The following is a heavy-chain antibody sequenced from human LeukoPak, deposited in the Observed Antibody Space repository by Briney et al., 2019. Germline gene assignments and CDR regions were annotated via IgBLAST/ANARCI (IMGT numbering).Heavy chain of an antibody. CDR1: GFTFSSYW. D-gene: IGHD3-22*01. Sequence: GGSLRLSCAASGFTFSSYWMHWVRQAPGKGLVWVSRINSDGSSTSYADSVKGRFTISRDNAKNTLYLQMNSLRAEDTAVYYCARDQLEADSSGYYPNDPFDYWGQGTLVTVSS. J-gene: IGHJ4*02. CDR2: INSDGSST. CDR3: ARDQLEADSSGYYPNDPFDY. V-gene: IGHV3-74*01.